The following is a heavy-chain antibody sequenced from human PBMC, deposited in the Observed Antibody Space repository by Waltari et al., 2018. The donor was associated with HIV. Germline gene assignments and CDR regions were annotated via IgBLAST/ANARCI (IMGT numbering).Heavy chain of an antibody. J-gene: IGHJ4*02. V-gene: IGHV4-34*12. D-gene: IGHD3-22*01. CDR3: ARALSYYDSSGYRSLNFDY. Sequence: QVQLQQWGAGLLKPSETLSLTCAVYGGSFRGYYWTWIRQPPGKGLEWIGEIIHSGSTNYNPSLKSRVTISVDTSKNQFSLRLSSVTAADTAVYYCARALSYYDSSGYRSLNFDYWGQGTLVTVSS. CDR2: IIHSGST. CDR1: GGSFRGYY.